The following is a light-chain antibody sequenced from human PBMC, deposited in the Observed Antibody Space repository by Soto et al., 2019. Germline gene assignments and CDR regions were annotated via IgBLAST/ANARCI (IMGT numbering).Light chain of an antibody. CDR3: LQTYTTPWT. CDR2: SIS. Sequence: DIQMTQSPSSLSASVGDRVTITCRASQSISDYLSWYQQKPGKAPKLLIYSISTLQSEVPSKFXGSGXEXXXTLXIXSXQPEDFATYYCLQTYTTPWTFGQGTKVEIK. V-gene: IGKV1-39*01. J-gene: IGKJ1*01. CDR1: QSISDY.